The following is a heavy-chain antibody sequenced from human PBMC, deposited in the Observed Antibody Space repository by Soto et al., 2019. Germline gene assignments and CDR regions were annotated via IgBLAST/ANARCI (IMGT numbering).Heavy chain of an antibody. Sequence: QVQLVESGGGVVQPGRSLRLSCAASGFTFSSYAMHWVRQAPGKGLEWVAVISYDGSNKYYADSVKGRFTISRDNSKNALYLQMNSLRAEDTAVYYCAMEEYSSSLIDYWGQGTRVTVSS. D-gene: IGHD6-6*01. CDR3: AMEEYSSSLIDY. J-gene: IGHJ4*02. CDR1: GFTFSSYA. CDR2: ISYDGSNK. V-gene: IGHV3-30-3*01.